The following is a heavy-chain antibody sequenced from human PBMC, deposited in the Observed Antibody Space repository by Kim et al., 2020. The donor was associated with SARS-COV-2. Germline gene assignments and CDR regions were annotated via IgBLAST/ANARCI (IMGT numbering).Heavy chain of an antibody. V-gene: IGHV5-10-1*01. CDR1: GYSFTSYW. J-gene: IGHJ3*02. Sequence: GESLKISCKGSGYSFTSYWISWVRQMPGKGLEWMGRIDPSDSYTNYSPSFQGHVTISADKSISTAYLQWSSLKASDTAMYYCARGSYGGNWGDAFDIWGQGTMVTASS. CDR2: IDPSDSYT. CDR3: ARGSYGGNWGDAFDI. D-gene: IGHD1-26*01.